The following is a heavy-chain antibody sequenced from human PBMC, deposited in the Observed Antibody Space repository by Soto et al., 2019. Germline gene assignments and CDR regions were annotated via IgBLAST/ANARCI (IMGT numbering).Heavy chain of an antibody. Sequence: SETLSLTCAVYGGSFSDYYWSWIRQPPGKGLEWIGEINHSGSTNYSPSLKSRVTISLDTSKNQFSLKLTSVTAADTAVYYCARATSSGYYYADWGQGTLVTVSS. J-gene: IGHJ4*02. CDR3: ARATSSGYYYAD. CDR1: GGSFSDYY. D-gene: IGHD3-22*01. V-gene: IGHV4-34*09. CDR2: INHSGST.